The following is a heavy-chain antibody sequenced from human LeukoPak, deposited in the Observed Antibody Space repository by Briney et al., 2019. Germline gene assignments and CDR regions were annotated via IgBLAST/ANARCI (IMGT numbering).Heavy chain of an antibody. CDR2: IIGSGGST. CDR3: AKVLGGNSAAFDY. J-gene: IGHJ4*02. D-gene: IGHD4-23*01. V-gene: IGHV3-23*01. CDR1: GFTFSSYA. Sequence: GGSLTLSCAASGFTFSSYAMSWVRQAPGKGLEWVSAIIGSGGSTYYADSVKGRFTISRDNSKNTLYRKMNSLRAEDTAVYYCAKVLGGNSAAFDYWGQGTLVTVSS.